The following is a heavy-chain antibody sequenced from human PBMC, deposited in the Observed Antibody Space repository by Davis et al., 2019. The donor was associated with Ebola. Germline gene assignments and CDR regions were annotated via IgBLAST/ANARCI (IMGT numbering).Heavy chain of an antibody. CDR2: NGAYNGLT. Sequence: ASVKVSCKASGYTLTTYGISWVRQAPGQGLEWMAWNGAYNGLTNYAQNFQGRVTLTTDTSTSTAYMELRSLRSDDTGVYYCARVGAVEIDSWGQGILVTVAS. CDR3: ARVGAVEIDS. J-gene: IGHJ4*02. CDR1: GYTLTTYG. V-gene: IGHV1-18*01.